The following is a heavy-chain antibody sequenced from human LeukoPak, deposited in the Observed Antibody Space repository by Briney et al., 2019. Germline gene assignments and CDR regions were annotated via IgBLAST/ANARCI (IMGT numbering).Heavy chain of an antibody. V-gene: IGHV3-23*01. J-gene: IGHJ6*02. CDR2: MTGSGAST. D-gene: IGHD3-3*01. CDR3: AKDGGGSLEWLPPMDV. Sequence: GGSLRLSCAASGFTFSSHAMGWVGQAPGKGLEWVSSMTGSGASTYYGDSVKGRFTISRDNSKNTLYLQMSRLRAEDTAVYYCAKDGGGSLEWLPPMDVWGQGTTVTVSS. CDR1: GFTFSSHA.